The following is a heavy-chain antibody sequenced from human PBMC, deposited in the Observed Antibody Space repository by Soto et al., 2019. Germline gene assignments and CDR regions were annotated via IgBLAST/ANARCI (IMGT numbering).Heavy chain of an antibody. J-gene: IGHJ3*02. CDR3: ARVPGSGTYYDNRIANDAFDI. V-gene: IGHV3-33*01. D-gene: IGHD3-10*01. CDR1: GFTFSNYG. CDR2: IWYDGSSE. Sequence: PGGSLRLSCAGSGFTFSNYGVHWVRQAPGKGLEWVAVIWYDGSSEYYTESVKGRFTISRDNSKNTLYLQMNSLRAEDTAVYYCARVPGSGTYYDNRIANDAFDIWGQGTRVTVSS.